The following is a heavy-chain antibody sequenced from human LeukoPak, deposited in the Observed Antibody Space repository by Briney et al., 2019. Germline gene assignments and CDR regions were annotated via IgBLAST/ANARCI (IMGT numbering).Heavy chain of an antibody. CDR3: ARDLNYVTLGYNILADVGYYFDY. CDR1: GSTFTMYG. Sequence: ASVKVSCKTSGSTFTMYGVSWVRQAPGPGLQWLGWISPRNGNTAYAQDLQGRVTMTTDTSTTTAYLELRSLRSDDTAIYYCARDLNYVTLGYNILADVGYYFDYWGQGSLVTVSS. D-gene: IGHD3-9*01. CDR2: ISPRNGNT. V-gene: IGHV1-18*01. J-gene: IGHJ4*02.